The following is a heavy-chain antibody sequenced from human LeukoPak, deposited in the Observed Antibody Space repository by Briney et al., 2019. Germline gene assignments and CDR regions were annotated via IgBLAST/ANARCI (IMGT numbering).Heavy chain of an antibody. CDR3: ARVGIAAAGTHFDY. CDR2: IYSGGST. V-gene: IGHV3-66*01. D-gene: IGHD6-13*01. Sequence: PGGSLRLSCAASGFTVSSNYMSWVRQAPGKGLEWVSVIYSGGSTYDADSVKGRFTITRDNSKNTLYLQMNSLRAEDTAVYYCARVGIAAAGTHFDYWGQGTLVTVSS. CDR1: GFTVSSNY. J-gene: IGHJ4*02.